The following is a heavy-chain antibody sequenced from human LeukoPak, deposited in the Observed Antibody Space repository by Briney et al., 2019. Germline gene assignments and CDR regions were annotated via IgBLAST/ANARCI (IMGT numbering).Heavy chain of an antibody. V-gene: IGHV4-4*07. Sequence: SETLSLTCTVSGGSISSYYWSWIRQPAGKGLEWIGRIYTSGSITYNPSLKSRVSMSVDTAKNQFSLKLSSVTAADTAVYYCARDSGTTGEVKFDPWGQGTLVTVSS. D-gene: IGHD3-10*01. CDR1: GGSISSYY. CDR3: ARDSGTTGEVKFDP. J-gene: IGHJ5*02. CDR2: IYTSGSI.